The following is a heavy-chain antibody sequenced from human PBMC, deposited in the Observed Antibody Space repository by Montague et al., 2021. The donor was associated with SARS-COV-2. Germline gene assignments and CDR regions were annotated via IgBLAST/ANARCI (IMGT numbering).Heavy chain of an antibody. Sequence: CTISGDSVSSHTAAWNWIRQSPSRGLEWLGRTYYRSKWYNDYAVSVKSRIGINADTSKSQFSLQLNSVTPEDTAVYYCARGISATNKWGQGTLVTVSS. CDR2: TYYRSKWYN. V-gene: IGHV6-1*01. J-gene: IGHJ4*02. CDR1: GDSVSSHTAA. CDR3: ARGISATNK. D-gene: IGHD6-13*01.